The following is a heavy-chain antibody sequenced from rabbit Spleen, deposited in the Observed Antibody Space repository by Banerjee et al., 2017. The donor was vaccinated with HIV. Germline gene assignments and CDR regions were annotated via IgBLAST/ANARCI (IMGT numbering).Heavy chain of an antibody. V-gene: IGHV1S40*01. CDR2: IDTGSSGFT. CDR1: GVSFSGDSY. J-gene: IGHJ6*01. CDR3: ARDSGSSFSTYGMDL. Sequence: QSLEESGGDLVKPGASLTLTCTASGVSFSGDSYMCWVRQAPGKGLEWIVCIDTGSSGFTYFANWAKGRFTISKTSSTTVTLQMTSLTAADTATYFCARDSGSSFSTYGMDLWGQGTLVTVS. D-gene: IGHD8-1*01.